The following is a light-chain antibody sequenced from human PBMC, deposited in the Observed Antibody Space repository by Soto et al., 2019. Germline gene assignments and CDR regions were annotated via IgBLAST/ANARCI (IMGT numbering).Light chain of an antibody. Sequence: EIVMTQSPPSLTVTPGEPASISCRSSQRLLHSNGNTFLDWYLQKPGQSPQLLIYLGSNRASGVPDRVSGSEAGTDFTLKISRVEAEDVGVYYCMQALETPYTFGQGPSWRSN. CDR1: QRLLHSNGNTF. CDR3: MQALETPYT. J-gene: IGKJ2*01. CDR2: LGS. V-gene: IGKV2-28*01.